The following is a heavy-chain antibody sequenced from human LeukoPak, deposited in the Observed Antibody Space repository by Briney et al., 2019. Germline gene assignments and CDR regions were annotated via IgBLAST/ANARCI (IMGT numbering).Heavy chain of an antibody. J-gene: IGHJ6*02. CDR2: ISYDGSNK. D-gene: IGHD4-17*01. V-gene: IGHV3-30*18. CDR1: GFTFSSYS. Sequence: GGSLRLSCAASGFTFSSYSMNWVRQAPGKGLEWVAVISYDGSNKYYADSVKGRFTISRDNSKNTLYLQMNSLRAEDTAVYYCAKDRGYGDAEGYGMDVWGQGTTVTVSS. CDR3: AKDRGYGDAEGYGMDV.